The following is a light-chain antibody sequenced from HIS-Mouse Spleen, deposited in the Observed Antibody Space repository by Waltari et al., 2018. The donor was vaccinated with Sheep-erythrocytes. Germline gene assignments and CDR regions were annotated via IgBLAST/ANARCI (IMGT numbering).Light chain of an antibody. CDR3: QAWDSSTVV. V-gene: IGLV3-1*01. CDR2: QDS. J-gene: IGLJ2*01. Sequence: LTQPPSVSVSPGQTASITCSGDNLGDKYACWYQQKPGHSPVLVIYQDSKRPSGIPERFSGSNSGNTATLTISGTQAMDEADYYCQAWDSSTVVFGGGTKLTVL. CDR1: NLGDKY.